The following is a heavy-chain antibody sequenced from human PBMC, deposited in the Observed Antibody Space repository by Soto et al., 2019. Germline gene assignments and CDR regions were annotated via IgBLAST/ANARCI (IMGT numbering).Heavy chain of an antibody. V-gene: IGHV3-30*18. J-gene: IGHJ6*03. CDR3: AKDFSNSYYYYYMDV. Sequence: QVQLVESGGGVVQPGRSLRLSCAASGFTFSSYGMHWVRQAPGKGLEWVAVISYDGSNKYYADSVKGRFTISRDNSKNTLYLQMNSLRAEDTAVYYYAKDFSNSYYYYYMDVWGKGTTVTVSS. D-gene: IGHD4-4*01. CDR1: GFTFSSYG. CDR2: ISYDGSNK.